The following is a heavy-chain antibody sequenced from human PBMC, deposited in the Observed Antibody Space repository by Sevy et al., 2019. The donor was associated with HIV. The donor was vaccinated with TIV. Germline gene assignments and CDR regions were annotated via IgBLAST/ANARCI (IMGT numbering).Heavy chain of an antibody. Sequence: SETLSLTCAVYSESFRRYYWNWIRKSPEKGLEWIGEINHSGTTNYNPSLKRRVTISVDPSRNQFSLKLNSVTAADTAVYYCASDSGTYTYYFDYWGQGTPVTVSS. CDR1: SESFRRYY. V-gene: IGHV4-34*01. D-gene: IGHD1-26*01. CDR3: ASDSGTYTYYFDY. J-gene: IGHJ4*02. CDR2: INHSGTT.